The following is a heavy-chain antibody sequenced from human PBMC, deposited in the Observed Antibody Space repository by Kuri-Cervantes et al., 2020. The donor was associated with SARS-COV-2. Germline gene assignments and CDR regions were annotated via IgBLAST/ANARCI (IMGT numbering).Heavy chain of an antibody. CDR3: ARDNVGYYYYGMDV. Sequence: GGSLRLSCAASGFTFSSYDMHWVRQATGKGLEWVSAIGTAGDTYYPGSVKGRFTISRENAKNSLYLQMNSLRAEDTAVYYCARDNVGYYYYGMDVWGQGTTVTVSS. J-gene: IGHJ6*02. V-gene: IGHV3-13*04. D-gene: IGHD2-8*01. CDR2: IGTAGDT. CDR1: GFTFSSYD.